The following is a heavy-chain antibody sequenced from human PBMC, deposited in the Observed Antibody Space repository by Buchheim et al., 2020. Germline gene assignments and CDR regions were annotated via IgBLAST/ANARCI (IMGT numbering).Heavy chain of an antibody. CDR3: ARLWFGDHGYYYYGMDV. CDR2: INHSGST. J-gene: IGHJ6*02. V-gene: IGHV4-34*01. D-gene: IGHD3-10*01. CDR1: GGSFSGYY. Sequence: QVQLQQWGAGLLKPSETLSLTCAVYGGSFSGYYWSWIRQPPGKGLEWLGEINHSGSTNYNPSLKSRVTISVDTYKNKFYLKLSSVTAADTAVYYCARLWFGDHGYYYYGMDVWGQGTT.